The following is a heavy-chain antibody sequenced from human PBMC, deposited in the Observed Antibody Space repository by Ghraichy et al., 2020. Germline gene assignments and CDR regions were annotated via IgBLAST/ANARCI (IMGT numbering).Heavy chain of an antibody. V-gene: IGHV1-18*01. J-gene: IGHJ6*02. CDR2: ISAYNGNT. CDR3: ARRVRGYSYGYARDYYGMDV. CDR1: GYTFTSYG. Sequence: ASVKVSCKASGYTFTSYGISWVRQAPGQGLEWMGWISAYNGNTNYAQKLQGRVTMTTDTSTSTAYMELRSLRSDDTAVYYCARRVRGYSYGYARDYYGMDVWGQGTTVTVSS. D-gene: IGHD5-18*01.